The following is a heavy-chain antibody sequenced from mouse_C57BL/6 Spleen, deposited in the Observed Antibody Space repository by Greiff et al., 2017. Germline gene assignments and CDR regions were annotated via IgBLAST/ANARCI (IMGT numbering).Heavy chain of an antibody. Sequence: EVKLVESGGGLVQPGGSLCLSCAASGFTFTDYYMSWVRQPPGKALEWLGFIRNKANGYTTEYSASVKGRFTISRDNSQSILYLQMNALRAEDSATYYCARYSGGSYFDYWGQGTTLTVSS. V-gene: IGHV7-3*01. CDR3: ARYSGGSYFDY. CDR1: GFTFTDYY. J-gene: IGHJ2*01. CDR2: IRNKANGYTT.